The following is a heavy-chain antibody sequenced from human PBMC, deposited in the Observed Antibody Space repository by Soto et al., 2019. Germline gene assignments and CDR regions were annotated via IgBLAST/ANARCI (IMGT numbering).Heavy chain of an antibody. CDR1: GFTFRNYG. CDR2: IGIGSSTK. J-gene: IGHJ4*02. D-gene: IGHD3-22*01. CDR3: AKDESVPYYYDSSGYPSPYYFDY. V-gene: IGHV3-48*01. Sequence: PGGSLRLSCAASGFTFRNYGMNWVRQAPGKGLEWVSYIGIGSSTKYYADSVKGRFTISRDNSKNTLYLQMNSLRAEDTAVYYCAKDESVPYYYDSSGYPSPYYFDYWGQGTLVTVSS.